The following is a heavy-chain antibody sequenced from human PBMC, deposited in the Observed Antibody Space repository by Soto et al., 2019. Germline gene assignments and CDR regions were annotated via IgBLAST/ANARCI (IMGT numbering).Heavy chain of an antibody. J-gene: IGHJ6*02. Sequence: EVQLVESGGGLVKPGGSLRLSCAASGFTFSNAWMSWVRQAPGKGLEWVGRIKTKTDGGTTDYAAPVKGRFTISRDDSKNTLYLKRNSLKTEDTAVYYCTTGVTSRGMDVWGQGTTVTVSS. CDR3: TTGVTSRGMDV. V-gene: IGHV3-15*01. D-gene: IGHD2-21*02. CDR1: GFTFSNAW. CDR2: IKTKTDGGTT.